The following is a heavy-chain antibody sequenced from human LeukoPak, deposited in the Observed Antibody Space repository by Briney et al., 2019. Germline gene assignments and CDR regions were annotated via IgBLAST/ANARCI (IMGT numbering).Heavy chain of an antibody. CDR1: GGSISSYY. D-gene: IGHD3-10*01. J-gene: IGHJ4*02. Sequence: PSETLSLTCTVSGGSISSYYWSWIRQPAGKGLEWIGRIYTSGSTNYNPSLKSRVTMSVDTSKNQFSLKLSSVTAAETAVYYCARATYYYGSGSYDHFDYWGQGTLVTVSS. CDR2: IYTSGST. CDR3: ARATYYYGSGSYDHFDY. V-gene: IGHV4-4*07.